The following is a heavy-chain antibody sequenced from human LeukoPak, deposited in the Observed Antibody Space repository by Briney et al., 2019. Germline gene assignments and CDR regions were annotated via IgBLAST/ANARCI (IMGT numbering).Heavy chain of an antibody. V-gene: IGHV3-23*01. CDR3: AKVMTRTMVRGVPPSDY. Sequence: GGSPRLSCAASGFTFSSYAMSWVRQAPRKGLEWVSAISGSGVSTYYADSVKGRFTISRDNSKSTLYLQMNSLRPEDTAVYYCAKVMTRTMVRGVPPSDYWGQGTLVTVSS. CDR2: ISGSGVST. CDR1: GFTFSSYA. J-gene: IGHJ4*02. D-gene: IGHD3-10*01.